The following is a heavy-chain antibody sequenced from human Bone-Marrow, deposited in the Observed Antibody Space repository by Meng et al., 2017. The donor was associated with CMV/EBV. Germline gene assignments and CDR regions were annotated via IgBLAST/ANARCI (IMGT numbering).Heavy chain of an antibody. CDR3: ARDPEMDWNDRQGGSVDY. V-gene: IGHV3-11*01. Sequence: GGSLRLSCSVSGGSISSSSHYWGWIRQAPGKGLEWVSYISSSGSTIYYADSVKGRFTISRDNAKNSLYLQMNSLRAEDTAVYYCARDPEMDWNDRQGGSVDYWGQGTLVTVSS. J-gene: IGHJ4*02. D-gene: IGHD1-1*01. CDR1: GGSISSSSHY. CDR2: ISSSGSTI.